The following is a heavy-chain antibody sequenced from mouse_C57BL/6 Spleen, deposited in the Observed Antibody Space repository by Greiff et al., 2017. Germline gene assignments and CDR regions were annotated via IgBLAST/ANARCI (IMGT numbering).Heavy chain of an antibody. CDR3: ARLYPSYYAMDY. CDR2: TFYSGIT. J-gene: IGHJ4*01. Sequence: VQLKQSGPSLVRPSQTLSLTCTVTGFSINSDCYWIWIRQFPGNKLEYIGYTFYSGITYYNPSLESRTYITRDTSKNQFSLKLSSVTTEDTATYYCARLYPSYYAMDYWGQGTSVTVSS. D-gene: IGHD2-12*01. CDR1: GFSINSDCY. V-gene: IGHV3-3*01.